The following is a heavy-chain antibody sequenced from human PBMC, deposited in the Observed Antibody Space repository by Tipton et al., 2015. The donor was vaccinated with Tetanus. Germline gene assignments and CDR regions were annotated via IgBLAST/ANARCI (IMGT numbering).Heavy chain of an antibody. V-gene: IGHV4-31*03. J-gene: IGHJ5*02. CDR1: GASISSGGYF. CDR2: TYYSGST. CDR3: ARDQGGGRVARLNWFGP. D-gene: IGHD3-16*01. Sequence: TLSLTCSVSGASISSGGYFWNWIRHRPGKGLEWIGYTYYSGSTFYNPSLKSRVNISVDTSKNQFSLRLTSVTAADTAVYYCARDQGGGRVARLNWFGPWGQGTLVTVSS.